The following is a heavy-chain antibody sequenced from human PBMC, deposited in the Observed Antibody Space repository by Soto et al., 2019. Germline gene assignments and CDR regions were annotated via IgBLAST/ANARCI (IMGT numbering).Heavy chain of an antibody. CDR3: ATRDPGHY. V-gene: IGHV1-46*01. J-gene: IGHJ4*02. Sequence: ASVKFSCTSSGYTFTTYYMHWVRQAPVQGLEWMGIISPDGGRTSYAQKFQGRVTMTRDTSTSTVYMELSSLRSEDTDVYYCATRDPGHYWGQGTLVTVSS. CDR1: GYTFTTYY. CDR2: ISPDGGRT.